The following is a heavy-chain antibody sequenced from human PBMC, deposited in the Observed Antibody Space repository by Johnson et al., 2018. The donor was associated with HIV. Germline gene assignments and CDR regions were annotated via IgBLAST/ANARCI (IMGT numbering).Heavy chain of an antibody. V-gene: IGHV3-33*08. Sequence: QVQLVESGGGVVQPGRSLRLSCAASGFTFSNYGMHWVRQAPGKGLEWVAVIWYDGSNKNYADSVKGRFTISRDNSKNTLYLQMNSLRAEDTAVYYCARDLRGAFDIWGQGTMVTVSS. CDR3: ARDLRGAFDI. J-gene: IGHJ3*02. CDR1: GFTFSNYG. CDR2: IWYDGSNK. D-gene: IGHD4-17*01.